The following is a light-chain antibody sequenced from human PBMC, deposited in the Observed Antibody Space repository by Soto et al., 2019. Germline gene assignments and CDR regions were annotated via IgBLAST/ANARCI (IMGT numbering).Light chain of an antibody. CDR2: AAS. CDR1: QSVSNY. J-gene: IGKJ4*01. Sequence: EILLTQSPSTLSLSPGARAPLSCRASQSVSNYLAWYQQKPGQAPRLLIYAASSRATGIPARFSGSGSGTDFTLTISSLQPEDFAVYYCQQDCNWPLTFGEGTKVDIK. CDR3: QQDCNWPLT. V-gene: IGKV3-11*01.